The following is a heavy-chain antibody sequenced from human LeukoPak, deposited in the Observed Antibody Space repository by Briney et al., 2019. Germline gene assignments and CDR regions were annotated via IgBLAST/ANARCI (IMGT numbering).Heavy chain of an antibody. V-gene: IGHV3-48*02. D-gene: IGHD1-26*01. CDR1: GFTFSSYS. CDR2: ISSSSSTI. CDR3: ARDMWELGNWFDP. Sequence: TGGSLRLSCAASGFTFSSYSMNWVRQAQGKGLEWVSYISSSSSTIYYADSVKGRFTISRGNAKNSLYLQMNSLRDEDTAVYYCARDMWELGNWFDPWGQGTLVTVSS. J-gene: IGHJ5*02.